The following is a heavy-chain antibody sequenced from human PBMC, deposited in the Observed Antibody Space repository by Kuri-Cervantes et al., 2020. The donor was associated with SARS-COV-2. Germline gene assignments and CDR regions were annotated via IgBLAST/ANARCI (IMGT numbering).Heavy chain of an antibody. V-gene: IGHV4-34*01. CDR2: INHSGST. CDR1: GGSFSGYD. D-gene: IGHD3-16*02. Sequence: ESLKISCAVYGGSFSGYDWSWIRQPPGKGLEWIWEINHSGSTNYNPSLKSRVTISVDTSKNQFSLKLSSVTAADTAVYYCARGKGLSAYYYYDYDMDVWGQGTTVTVSS. J-gene: IGHJ6*02. CDR3: ARGKGLSAYYYYDYDMDV.